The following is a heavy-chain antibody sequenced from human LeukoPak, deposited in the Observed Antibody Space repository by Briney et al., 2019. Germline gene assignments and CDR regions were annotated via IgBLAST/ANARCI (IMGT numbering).Heavy chain of an antibody. CDR3: ASGVVRGVFDY. D-gene: IGHD3-10*01. Sequence: SETLSLTCTVSDDSITMYYWSWIRQPPGKGLEWIGYIYYSGSTNYNPSLKSRVTISVDTSKNQFSLKLSSVTAADTAVYYCASGVVRGVFDYWGQGTLVTVSS. V-gene: IGHV4-59*01. CDR2: IYYSGST. J-gene: IGHJ4*02. CDR1: DDSITMYY.